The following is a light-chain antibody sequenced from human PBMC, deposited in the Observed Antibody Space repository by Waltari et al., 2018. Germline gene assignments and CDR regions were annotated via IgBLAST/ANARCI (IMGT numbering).Light chain of an antibody. Sequence: EFVLTQSPATLSSSPGARAPLSCRASQSVSRYLAWYQQKPGQAPRLLIFEATKRATGIPARFSGSGSGTDFTLTISNLDPADFASYYCQQYSDWPPTFGQGTKLEIK. CDR1: QSVSRY. CDR2: EAT. CDR3: QQYSDWPPT. V-gene: IGKV3-11*01. J-gene: IGKJ2*01.